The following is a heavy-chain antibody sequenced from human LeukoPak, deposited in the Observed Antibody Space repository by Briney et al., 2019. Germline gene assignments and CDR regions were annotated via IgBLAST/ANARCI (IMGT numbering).Heavy chain of an antibody. CDR3: ARDSQGALDY. CDR2: IKQDGSEK. V-gene: IGHV3-7*01. CDR1: GGSISSSSYY. Sequence: ETLSLTCTVSGGSISSSSYYWGWIRQAPGKGLEWVANIKQDGSEKYYVDSVKGRFTISRDNAKNSLYLQMNSLRAEDTAVYYCARDSQGALDYWGQGTLVTVSS. J-gene: IGHJ4*02.